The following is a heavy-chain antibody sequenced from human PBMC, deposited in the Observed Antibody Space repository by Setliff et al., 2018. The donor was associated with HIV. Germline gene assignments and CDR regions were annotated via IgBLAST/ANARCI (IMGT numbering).Heavy chain of an antibody. CDR2: ISAYNGNT. D-gene: IGHD5-18*01. V-gene: IGHV1-18*01. J-gene: IGHJ6*03. CDR1: GYTFTSYG. CDR3: ASRSYGSSDYHYYMDV. Sequence: ASVKVSCKASGYTFTSYGISWVRQAPGQGLEWMGWISAYNGNTNYAQKPQGRVTMTTDTSTSTAYMELRSLRSDDTAVYYCASRSYGSSDYHYYMDVWGKGTTVTVSS.